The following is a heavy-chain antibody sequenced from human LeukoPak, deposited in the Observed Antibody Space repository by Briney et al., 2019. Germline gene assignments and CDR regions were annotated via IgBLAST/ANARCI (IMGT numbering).Heavy chain of an antibody. Sequence: ASVKVSCKASGGTFSSYAISWVRQAPGQGLEWMGWINPNSGGTNYAQKFQGRVTMTRDTSISTAYMELSRLRSDDTAVYYCARLTMTELGFDYWGQGTLVTVSS. CDR2: INPNSGGT. CDR3: ARLTMTELGFDY. V-gene: IGHV1-2*02. J-gene: IGHJ4*02. CDR1: GGTFSSYA. D-gene: IGHD3-22*01.